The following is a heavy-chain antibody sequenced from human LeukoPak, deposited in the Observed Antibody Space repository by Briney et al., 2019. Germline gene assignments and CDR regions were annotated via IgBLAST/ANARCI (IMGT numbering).Heavy chain of an antibody. D-gene: IGHD5-24*01. CDR3: ARDLIRDGYNFVCIGY. J-gene: IGHJ4*02. Sequence: GSLSLSCAASGFTFSSYAMHWVRQAPGKGLEYVSAINSNGGSTYYANSVKGRFTISRDNSKNTLYLQMGSLRAEDMAVYYCARDLIRDGYNFVCIGYWGQGTLVTVSS. CDR2: INSNGGST. V-gene: IGHV3-64*01. CDR1: GFTFSSYA.